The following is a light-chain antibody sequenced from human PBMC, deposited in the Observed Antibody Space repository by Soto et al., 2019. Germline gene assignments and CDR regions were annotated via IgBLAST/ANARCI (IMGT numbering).Light chain of an antibody. CDR3: QQYLHWPWT. J-gene: IGKJ1*01. Sequence: EIVMTQSPPTLSVSPGEGVTLSCKASQSISNYLAWYQHKPGQAPRLLINGASIRATGFPARFSGSGSGEDFTLTISSVQSEDFAVYYCQQYLHWPWTFGQGTKVEIK. CDR2: GAS. V-gene: IGKV3-15*01. CDR1: QSISNY.